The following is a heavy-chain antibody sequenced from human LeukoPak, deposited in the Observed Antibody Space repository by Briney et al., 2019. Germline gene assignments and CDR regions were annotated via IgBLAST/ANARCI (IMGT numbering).Heavy chain of an antibody. CDR1: GYTFTSYD. V-gene: IGHV1-8*01. CDR3: AITLYDSSGLDAFDI. J-gene: IGHJ3*02. D-gene: IGHD3-22*01. Sequence: ASVKVSCKASGYTFTSYDINWVRQATGQGLEWMGWMNPYSGNTGYAQKFQGRVTMTRNTSISTAYMELSSLRSEDTAVYYCAITLYDSSGLDAFDIWGQGTMVTVSS. CDR2: MNPYSGNT.